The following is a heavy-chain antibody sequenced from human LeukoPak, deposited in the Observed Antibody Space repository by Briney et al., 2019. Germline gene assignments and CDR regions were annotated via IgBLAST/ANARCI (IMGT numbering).Heavy chain of an antibody. D-gene: IGHD1-7*01. J-gene: IGHJ4*02. V-gene: IGHV3-48*04. CDR2: IRSSGSTI. CDR3: ARMNYISSGWGAPFDY. Sequence: GGSLRLSCTASGFTFSGYSMNWVRQAPGKGLEWISYIRSSGSTIYYADSMKGRFTISRDNAKNSLHLQMNSLRAEDTAVYYCARMNYISSGWGAPFDYWGQGTLVTVSS. CDR1: GFTFSGYS.